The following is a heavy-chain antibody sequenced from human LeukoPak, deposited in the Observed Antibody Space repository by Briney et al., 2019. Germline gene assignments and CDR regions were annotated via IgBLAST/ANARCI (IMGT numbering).Heavy chain of an antibody. D-gene: IGHD2-2*01. CDR1: GYTFTSYG. Sequence: GASVKVSCKASGYTFTSYGITWVRQAPGQGLEWMGWISAYNGNTNSAQKLQGRVTMTTDTSTSTAYMELRSLRSDDTALYYCARDPVVVPAATTHLFDYWGQGTLVTVSS. CDR3: ARDPVVVPAATTHLFDY. V-gene: IGHV1-18*01. CDR2: ISAYNGNT. J-gene: IGHJ4*02.